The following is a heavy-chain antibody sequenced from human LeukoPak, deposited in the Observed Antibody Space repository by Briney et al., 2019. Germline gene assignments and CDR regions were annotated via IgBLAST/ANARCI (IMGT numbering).Heavy chain of an antibody. CDR2: ISGSSIYT. Sequence: GGSLRLSCAASGFTFSDIYMSWIRQAPGKGLEWVSYISGSSIYTAYIDSVKGRFTISRDNANNSLYLQMSNLRVEDTAVYYCARGSRDGSGSYYRHFDYWGQGTLVTVSS. D-gene: IGHD3-10*01. J-gene: IGHJ4*02. CDR1: GFTFSDIY. V-gene: IGHV3-11*05. CDR3: ARGSRDGSGSYYRHFDY.